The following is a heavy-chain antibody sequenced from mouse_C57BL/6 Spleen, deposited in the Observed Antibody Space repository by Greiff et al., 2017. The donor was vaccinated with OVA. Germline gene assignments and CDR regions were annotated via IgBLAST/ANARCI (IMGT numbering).Heavy chain of an antibody. D-gene: IGHD1-1*01. J-gene: IGHJ3*01. Sequence: QVQLQQSGAELVRPGASVTLSCKASGYTFTDYEMHWVKQTPVHGLEWIGAIDPETGGTAYNQKFKGKAILTADKSSSTAYMELRSLTSEDSAVYYCTREGAYYFWRCAYWGQGTLVTVSA. CDR2: IDPETGGT. V-gene: IGHV1-15*01. CDR1: GYTFTDYE. CDR3: TREGAYYFWRCAY.